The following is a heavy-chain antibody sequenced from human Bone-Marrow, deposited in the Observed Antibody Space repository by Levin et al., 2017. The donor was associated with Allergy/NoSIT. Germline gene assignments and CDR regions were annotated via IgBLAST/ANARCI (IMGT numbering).Heavy chain of an antibody. D-gene: IGHD3-22*01. J-gene: IGHJ4*02. CDR3: ATGSNRYDSSDFDR. CDR2: ITRNSDGGAT. V-gene: IGHV3-15*01. CDR1: GFTFSNAW. Sequence: PGESLKISCAASGFTFSNAWMSWVRQGPGKGLEWLGRITRNSDGGATEYAAPVKGRFSIARDDSRNTLYLQMNSLKTEDTAVYYCATGSNRYDSSDFDRWGQGTLVTVSS.